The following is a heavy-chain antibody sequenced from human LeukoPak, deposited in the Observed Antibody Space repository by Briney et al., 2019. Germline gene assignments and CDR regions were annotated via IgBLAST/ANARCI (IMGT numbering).Heavy chain of an antibody. CDR2: ISYDGSNK. CDR3: AKGRYGYSSSWYGFDY. J-gene: IGHJ4*02. V-gene: IGHV3-30*18. D-gene: IGHD6-13*01. CDR1: GFTFSSYG. Sequence: GGSLRLSCAASGFTFSSYGMHWVRQAPGKGLEWVAVISYDGSNKYFADSVKGRFNISRDNSKNTLYLQMNSLRTGDTAVYYCAKGRYGYSSSWYGFDYWGQGTLVTVSS.